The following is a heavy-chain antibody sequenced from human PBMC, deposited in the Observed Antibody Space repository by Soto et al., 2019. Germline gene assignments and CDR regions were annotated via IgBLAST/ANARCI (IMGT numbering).Heavy chain of an antibody. V-gene: IGHV3-48*01. J-gene: IGHJ4*02. CDR1: GFTFSSYS. Sequence: EVQLVESGGGLVQPGGSLRLSCAASGFTFSSYSMNWVRQAPGKGLEWVSYISSSSSTIYYADSVKGRFTISRDNAKNSLYLQMNSLRAEDTAVYYFARDPHWLVRFFDCWGQGTLVTVSS. CDR3: ARDPHWLVRFFDC. D-gene: IGHD6-19*01. CDR2: ISSSSSTI.